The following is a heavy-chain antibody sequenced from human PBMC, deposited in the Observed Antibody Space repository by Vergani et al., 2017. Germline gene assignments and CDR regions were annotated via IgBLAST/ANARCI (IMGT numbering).Heavy chain of an antibody. CDR3: ARVGCSSTSCYMTPDY. J-gene: IGHJ4*02. CDR1: GGTLRSYA. D-gene: IGHD2-2*02. Sequence: QVQLVQSGAEVKKPGSSVKVSCKASGGTLRSYAISWVRQAPGQGLEWMGGIIPIFGTANYAQKFQGRVTITADESTGTAYMGLSSLRSEDTAVYYCARVGCSSTSCYMTPDYWGQGTLVTVSS. V-gene: IGHV1-69*01. CDR2: IIPIFGTA.